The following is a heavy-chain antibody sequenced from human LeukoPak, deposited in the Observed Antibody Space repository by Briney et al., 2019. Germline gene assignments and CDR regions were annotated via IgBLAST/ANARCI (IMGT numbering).Heavy chain of an antibody. Sequence: GGSLQISCKGSGSPFTRYWIGWARPLPGKGQERLGIIYPGDSDTRYSPSFQGQVTISADKSISTAYLQWSSLKASDTAMYYCAKGSGDLFDYWGQGTLVTVSS. CDR3: AKGSGDLFDY. V-gene: IGHV5-51*01. D-gene: IGHD2-15*01. J-gene: IGHJ4*02. CDR2: IYPGDSDT. CDR1: GSPFTRYW.